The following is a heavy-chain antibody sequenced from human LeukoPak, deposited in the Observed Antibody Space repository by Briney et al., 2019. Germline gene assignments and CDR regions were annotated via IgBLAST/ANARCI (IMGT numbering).Heavy chain of an antibody. V-gene: IGHV1-69*10. CDR2: IIPLLDAA. CDR3: ATSQGLLWFFPMDV. D-gene: IGHD3-10*01. Sequence: ASVKVSCKVSGGSNYAISWVRLVSGQGLEWLGGIIPLLDAANSAQKLQGRVTMTTDTSTSTAYMELRSLRSDDTAVYYCATSQGLLWFFPMDVWGKGTTVTVSS. J-gene: IGHJ6*04. CDR1: GGSNYA.